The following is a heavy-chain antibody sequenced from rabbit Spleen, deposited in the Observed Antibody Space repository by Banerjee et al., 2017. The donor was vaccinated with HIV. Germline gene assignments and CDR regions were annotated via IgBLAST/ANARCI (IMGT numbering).Heavy chain of an antibody. D-gene: IGHD1-1*01. CDR3: ARNYVNAFDP. CDR2: IDTSNGDT. V-gene: IGHV1S45*01. J-gene: IGHJ2*01. Sequence: QQQLEESGGGLVQPGGTLTLTCTVSGFSFSSIYCLWWVRQAPGKGLEWMGCIDTSNGDTDYANWPKGPFNTAKTSSPTVTLQMTSLSASDTDHYCGARNYVNAFDPWGPGTLVTVS. CDR1: GFSFSSIYC.